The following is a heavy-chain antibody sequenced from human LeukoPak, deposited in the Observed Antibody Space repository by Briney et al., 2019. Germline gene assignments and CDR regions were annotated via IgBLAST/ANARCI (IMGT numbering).Heavy chain of an antibody. CDR1: GFTFSSFA. CDR3: ARDSGDYYDSSGYPFDY. V-gene: IGHV3-21*01. Sequence: GGSLRLSCAASGFTFSSFAMNWVRQAPGKGQEWVSSISSGSSYIYYADSVKGRFTLSRDNAKNSLYLQMNSLRAEDTAVYYCARDSGDYYDSSGYPFDYWGQGTLVTVSS. J-gene: IGHJ4*02. CDR2: ISSGSSYI. D-gene: IGHD3-22*01.